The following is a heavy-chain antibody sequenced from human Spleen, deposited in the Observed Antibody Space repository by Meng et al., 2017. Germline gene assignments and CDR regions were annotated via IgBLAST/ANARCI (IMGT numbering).Heavy chain of an antibody. CDR2: ISSSSDYI. V-gene: IGHV3-21*02. CDR1: GFTFSNYS. D-gene: IGHD4/OR15-4a*01. J-gene: IGHJ4*02. Sequence: VQLVESGGGVVQPGRSLRLSCAASGFTFSNYSMNWVRQAPGKGLDWVSSISSSSDYIFYADSVRGRFTISRDNAKNSLYLQMNSLRAEDTAMYYCTRTSLKSWGQGTLVTVSS. CDR3: TRTSLKS.